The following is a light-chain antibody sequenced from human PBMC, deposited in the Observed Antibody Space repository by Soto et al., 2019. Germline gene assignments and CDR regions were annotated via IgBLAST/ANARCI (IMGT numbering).Light chain of an antibody. Sequence: QSVLTKPASVSGSPGQSITISCTGSGRDIGAYNYVSWYQQHPGKAPKLIIYEVENRPSGVSNRFSASKSAFTASLTISGLQAEDEADYYCSSYTTSYFYVFGPGTKVTVL. J-gene: IGLJ1*01. CDR1: GRDIGAYNY. CDR3: SSYTTSYFYV. V-gene: IGLV2-14*01. CDR2: EVE.